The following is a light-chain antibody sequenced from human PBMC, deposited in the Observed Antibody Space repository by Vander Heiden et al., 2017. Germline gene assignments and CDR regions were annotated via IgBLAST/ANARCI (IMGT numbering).Light chain of an antibody. CDR1: SRGFGGYNY. Sequence: QSALTHPPSASGSPGQSVTISCTGTSRGFGGYNYVSWYQQKPGKAPRLMIYEVSKRPSGVPDRFSGSRSGKTASLTVTGLQGEDEADYYCSSTSSSDNLGVFGSGTTLTVL. CDR2: EVS. J-gene: IGLJ2*01. CDR3: SSTSSSDNLGV. V-gene: IGLV2-8*01.